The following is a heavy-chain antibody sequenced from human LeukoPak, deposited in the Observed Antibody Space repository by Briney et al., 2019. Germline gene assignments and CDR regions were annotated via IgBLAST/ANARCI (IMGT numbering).Heavy chain of an antibody. CDR3: ARTSGTYFYLFDY. Sequence: SETLSLTCTVSGGSISSYYWSWIRQPPGKGLEWIGYIYYSGSTYYNPSLKSRVTISVDTSKNQFSLKLSSVTAADTAMYYCARTSGTYFYLFDYWGQGTLVTVSS. V-gene: IGHV4-59*12. CDR2: IYYSGST. D-gene: IGHD1-26*01. J-gene: IGHJ4*02. CDR1: GGSISSYY.